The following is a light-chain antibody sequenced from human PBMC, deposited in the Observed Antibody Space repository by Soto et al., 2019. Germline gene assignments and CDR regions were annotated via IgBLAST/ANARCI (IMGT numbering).Light chain of an antibody. Sequence: VMKQSPAPLSVSPGERVTLSCRASPSVRSNLAWYQQKPGQSPRLLIYGASTRATGIPDRFSGSGSGTDFTLTISRLEPEDFAVYDCQQYGSSGTFCQVTKVDIK. CDR2: GAS. CDR3: QQYGSSGT. V-gene: IGKV3-20*01. CDR1: PSVRSN. J-gene: IGKJ1*01.